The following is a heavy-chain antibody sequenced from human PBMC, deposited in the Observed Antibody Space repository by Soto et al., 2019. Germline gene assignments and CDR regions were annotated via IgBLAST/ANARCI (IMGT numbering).Heavy chain of an antibody. CDR2: IYPGDSDT. V-gene: IGHV5-51*01. CDR1: GYSFTNYW. CDR3: AKGGVPIAAAGREYYYYYGMDV. Sequence: PGESLKISCKGSGYSFTNYWIVWVRQMPGEGLEWMGLIYPGDSDTRYSPSFQGQVTISADKSINTAYLQWSSLRAEDTAVYYCAKGGVPIAAAGREYYYYYGMDVWGQGTTVTLSS. D-gene: IGHD6-13*01. J-gene: IGHJ6*02.